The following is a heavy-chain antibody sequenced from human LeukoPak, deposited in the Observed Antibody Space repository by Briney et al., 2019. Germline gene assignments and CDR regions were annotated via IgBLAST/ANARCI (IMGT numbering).Heavy chain of an antibody. D-gene: IGHD3-16*01. Sequence: SETLSLTCTVSGVTISSDYWSCVRQPPGQGLEWIGYIYYSGSTNYNPSLESRVTITVDTSKNQCSLELSSVTAADTAVYFCARGGSITTARFDYWGQRTLVTVSS. CDR3: ARGGSITTARFDY. CDR1: GVTISSDY. J-gene: IGHJ4*02. CDR2: IYYSGST. V-gene: IGHV4-59*01.